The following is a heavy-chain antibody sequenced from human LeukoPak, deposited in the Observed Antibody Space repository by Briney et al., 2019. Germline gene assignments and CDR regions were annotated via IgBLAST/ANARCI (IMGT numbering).Heavy chain of an antibody. CDR1: GYTFTSYG. CDR3: ARAYSYYDSSGYFAAFDI. J-gene: IGHJ3*02. CDR2: ISAYNGNT. Sequence: ASVEVSCKASGYTFTSYGISWVRQAPGQGLEWMGWISAYNGNTNYAQKLQGRVTMSTDTSTSTAYMELRSLRSDDTAVYYCARAYSYYDSSGYFAAFDIWGQGTMVTVSS. V-gene: IGHV1-18*01. D-gene: IGHD3-22*01.